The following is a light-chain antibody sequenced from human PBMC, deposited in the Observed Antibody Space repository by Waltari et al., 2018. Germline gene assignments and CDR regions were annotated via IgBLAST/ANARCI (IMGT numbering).Light chain of an antibody. CDR1: RGDVGGYNY. V-gene: IGLV2-8*01. Sequence: QSALTQPPSAAGSPGQSVTISCTGTRGDVGGYNYVSWYQQPPRKAPKLVIFEVTKRPSGVPDRFSGSKSGNTASLTVSGLQADDEAYYYCSSYVGRNNVIFGGGTKLTVL. J-gene: IGLJ2*01. CDR3: SSYVGRNNVI. CDR2: EVT.